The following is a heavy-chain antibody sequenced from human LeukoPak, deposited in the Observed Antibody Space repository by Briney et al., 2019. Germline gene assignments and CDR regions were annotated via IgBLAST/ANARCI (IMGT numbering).Heavy chain of an antibody. V-gene: IGHV4-4*02. CDR1: GDSISSSNW. D-gene: IGHD6-19*01. Sequence: SDTLSLTCAVSGDSISSSNWWSWVRQPPGKGLEWIGEIYHSGSANYNPSLRSRVTISVDKSKNQFSLKLSSVTAADTAVYYCARELAVTGTIDYWGQGTLVTVSS. CDR3: ARELAVTGTIDY. J-gene: IGHJ4*02. CDR2: IYHSGSA.